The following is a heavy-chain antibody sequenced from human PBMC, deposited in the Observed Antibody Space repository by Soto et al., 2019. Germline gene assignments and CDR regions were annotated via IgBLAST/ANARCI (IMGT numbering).Heavy chain of an antibody. Sequence: QVQLVQSGAEVKRPGASVKVSCKTSGYTFTSYDINWVRQATGQGLEWMGWMNGNSGNTGYAQKFQGRVTMTSNTAINTAYMELSSLSSEETALDYGAKEGVRGMDVWGQGTTVTVSS. D-gene: IGHD3-16*01. CDR1: GYTFTSYD. CDR2: MNGNSGNT. CDR3: AKEGVRGMDV. J-gene: IGHJ6*02. V-gene: IGHV1-8*01.